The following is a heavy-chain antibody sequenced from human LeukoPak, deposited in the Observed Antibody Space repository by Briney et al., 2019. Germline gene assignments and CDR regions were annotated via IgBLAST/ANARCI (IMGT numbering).Heavy chain of an antibody. Sequence: GESLKISCKGSGYTFSSSWIGWVRQMPGKGLKWMGIIYPGDSDTRYSPSFQGQITISADKSINTAYPQRSSLKAADTGIYYCARQYGRPFDYWGQGTLVTVSS. J-gene: IGHJ4*02. CDR3: ARQYGRPFDY. D-gene: IGHD4-17*01. CDR2: IYPGDSDT. CDR1: GYTFSSSW. V-gene: IGHV5-51*01.